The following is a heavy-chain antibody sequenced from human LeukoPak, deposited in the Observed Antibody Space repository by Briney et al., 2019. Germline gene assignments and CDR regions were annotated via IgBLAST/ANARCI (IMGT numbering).Heavy chain of an antibody. CDR2: IYYSGSI. J-gene: IGHJ4*02. D-gene: IGHD5-18*01. CDR3: ARGIYSYGPFDY. V-gene: IGHV4-39*07. CDR1: GGSISSSSYY. Sequence: SSETLSLTCSVSGGSISSSSYYWDWIRQPPGKGLEWIGSIYYSGSIYYNPSLKSRVTISVDMSKNQFSLKLSSVTAADTAVYYCARGIYSYGPFDYWGQGTLVTVSS.